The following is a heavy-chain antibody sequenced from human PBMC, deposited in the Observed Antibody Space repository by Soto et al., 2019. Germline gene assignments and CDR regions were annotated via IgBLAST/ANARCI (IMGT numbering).Heavy chain of an antibody. D-gene: IGHD3-10*01. CDR1: GVSFSDYY. J-gene: IGHJ4*02. Sequence: SDTLSLTCGVYGVSFSDYYWSWIRHPPGKGLEWIGEINHSESTNYNPSLKSRVTISVDISKNQFSLKLSSVTAADTAVYYCARGVVRRVIIQYTSFFDYWGLGTPVTVSS. CDR3: ARGVVRRVIIQYTSFFDY. V-gene: IGHV4-34*01. CDR2: INHSEST.